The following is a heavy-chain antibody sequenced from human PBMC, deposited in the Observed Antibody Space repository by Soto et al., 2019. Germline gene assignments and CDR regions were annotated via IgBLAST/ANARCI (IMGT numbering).Heavy chain of an antibody. V-gene: IGHV3-21*01. CDR2: ISSSSSYI. CDR3: AREGYCSGGSCYGDYYYYYMDV. CDR1: GFTFSSYS. D-gene: IGHD2-15*01. Sequence: EVQLVESGGGLVKPGGSLRLSCAASGFTFSSYSMNWVHQAPGKGLEWVSSISSSSSYIYYADSVKGRFTISRDNAKNSLYLQMNSLRAEDTAVYYCAREGYCSGGSCYGDYYYYYMDVWGKGTTVTVSS. J-gene: IGHJ6*03.